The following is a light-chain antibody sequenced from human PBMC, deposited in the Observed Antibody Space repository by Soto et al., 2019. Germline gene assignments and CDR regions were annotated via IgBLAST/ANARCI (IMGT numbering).Light chain of an antibody. CDR3: SSYTSSSTLV. V-gene: IGLV2-14*01. Sequence: QSVLTQPASVSGSLGQSITISCTGTSTDVGGYNYVPWYQQHPGKAPKLMIYEVSNRPSGVSNRFSGSKSGNTASLTISGLQAEDEADYYCSSYTSSSTLVFVTGTKVTAL. CDR2: EVS. J-gene: IGLJ1*01. CDR1: STDVGGYNY.